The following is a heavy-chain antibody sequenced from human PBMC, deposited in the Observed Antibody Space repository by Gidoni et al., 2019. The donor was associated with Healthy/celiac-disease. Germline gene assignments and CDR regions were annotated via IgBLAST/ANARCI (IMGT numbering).Heavy chain of an antibody. D-gene: IGHD5-12*01. CDR3: ARWGQGRWLQKGGFDY. CDR2: IYYSGST. CDR1: GGPISSYY. Sequence: QVQLQESGPGLVKPSETLSLTCTVPGGPISSYYWSWIRQPPGKGLEWIGYIYYSGSTNYNPSLKSRVTISVDTSKNQFSLKLSSVTAADTAVYYCARWGQGRWLQKGGFDYWGQGTLVTVSS. J-gene: IGHJ4*02. V-gene: IGHV4-59*01.